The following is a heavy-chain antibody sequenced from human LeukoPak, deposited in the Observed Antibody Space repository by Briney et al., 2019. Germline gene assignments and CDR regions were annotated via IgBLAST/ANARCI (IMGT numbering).Heavy chain of an antibody. V-gene: IGHV1-2*02. CDR1: GSTFTDYY. Sequence: ASVKVSCKASGSTFTDYYMHWVRQAPGQGLEWMGWINPNSGGTNFAQKFQGQVTMTRDTSISTAYMELNRLRSDDTAVYYCARDYGWCSFDYWGQGTLVTVSS. CDR3: ARDYGWCSFDY. CDR2: INPNSGGT. J-gene: IGHJ4*02. D-gene: IGHD6-19*01.